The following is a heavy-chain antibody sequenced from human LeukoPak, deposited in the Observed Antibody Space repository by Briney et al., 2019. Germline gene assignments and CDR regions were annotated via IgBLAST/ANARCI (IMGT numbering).Heavy chain of an antibody. Sequence: SETLSLTCTVSGGSISSYYWSWIRQPAGKGLEWIGRIYTSGSTNYNPSLKSRVTMSVDTSKNQFSLKLSSVSAADTAVYYCARDSSYDFWSGNGGFDYWGQGTLVTVSS. V-gene: IGHV4-4*07. CDR1: GGSISSYY. J-gene: IGHJ4*02. D-gene: IGHD3-3*01. CDR3: ARDSSYDFWSGNGGFDY. CDR2: IYTSGST.